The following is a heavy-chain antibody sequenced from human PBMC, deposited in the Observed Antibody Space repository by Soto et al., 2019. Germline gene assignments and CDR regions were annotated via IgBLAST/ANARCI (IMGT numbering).Heavy chain of an antibody. CDR3: AKDRRTREVPTKVAADY. CDR2: ISGSGGST. CDR1: GFTFSSYA. Sequence: GGSLRLSCAASGFTFSSYAMSWVRQAPGKGLEWVSAISGSGGSTYYADSVKGRFTISRDNSKNTLYLQMNSLRAEDTAVYYCAKDRRTREVPTKVAADYWGQGTLVTVSS. J-gene: IGHJ4*02. V-gene: IGHV3-23*01. D-gene: IGHD5-12*01.